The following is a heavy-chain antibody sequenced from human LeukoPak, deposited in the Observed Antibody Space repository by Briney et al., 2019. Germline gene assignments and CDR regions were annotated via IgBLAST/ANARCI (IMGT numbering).Heavy chain of an antibody. CDR1: GYTFTSYD. CDR2: MNPNSGNT. CDR3: ERASLLWFGDLQSHYFDY. D-gene: IGHD3-10*01. V-gene: IGHV1-8*01. Sequence: ASVKVSCKASGYTFTSYDVNWVRQATGQGLEWMGWMNPNSGNTGYAQKFQGRVTMTRNTSISTAYMELSSLRSEDTAVYYCERASLLWFGDLQSHYFDYWGQGTLVTVSS. J-gene: IGHJ4*02.